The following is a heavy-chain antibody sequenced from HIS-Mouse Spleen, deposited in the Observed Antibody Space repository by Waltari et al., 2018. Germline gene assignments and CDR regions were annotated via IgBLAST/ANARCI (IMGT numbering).Heavy chain of an antibody. D-gene: IGHD6-19*01. J-gene: IGHJ6*02. Sequence: QVQLQESGPGLVKPSETLSLTCTVSGGSISSYYWSWIRQPPGKGLEWIGYIYYSGSTTYHPSLQSRVTISVDTSKNQFSLKLSSVTAADTAVYYCASLYSSGWYYYYGMDVWGQGTTVTVSS. V-gene: IGHV4-59*01. CDR3: ASLYSSGWYYYYGMDV. CDR1: GGSISSYY. CDR2: IYYSGST.